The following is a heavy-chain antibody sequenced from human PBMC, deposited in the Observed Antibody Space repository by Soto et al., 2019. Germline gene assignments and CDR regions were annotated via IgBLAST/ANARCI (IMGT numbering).Heavy chain of an antibody. CDR2: IYYSGST. Sequence: SETLSLTCTVSGGSISSGGYYWSWIRQHSGKGLEWIGYIYYSGSTYYNPSLKSRVTISVDTSANQFSLKLSSVTAADTAVYYCASGLNGYGRFDPWGQGTLVTVSS. CDR3: ASGLNGYGRFDP. V-gene: IGHV4-31*03. CDR1: GGSISSGGYY. D-gene: IGHD5-12*01. J-gene: IGHJ5*02.